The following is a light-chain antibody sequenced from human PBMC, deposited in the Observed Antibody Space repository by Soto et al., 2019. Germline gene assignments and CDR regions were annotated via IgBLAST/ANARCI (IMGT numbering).Light chain of an antibody. Sequence: IQMTQSPSTLSASVGDRVISTCRASQSISNWLAWYQQKPGKVPNLLIYDASNLESGVPSRFSGSGSGTDFALTISSLQPEDFATYYCHQTAANPWTFAQGTKVDIK. CDR1: QSISNW. V-gene: IGKV1-5*01. J-gene: IGKJ1*01. CDR3: HQTAANPWT. CDR2: DAS.